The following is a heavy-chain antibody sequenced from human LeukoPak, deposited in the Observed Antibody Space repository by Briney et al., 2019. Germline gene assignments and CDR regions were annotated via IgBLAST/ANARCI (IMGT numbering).Heavy chain of an antibody. V-gene: IGHV1-2*02. CDR3: ASPLGYYDSSGYYGRMDY. Sequence: GASVKVSCKASGYTFTGYYMHWVRQAPGQGLGWMGWINPNSGGTNYAQKFQGRVTMTRDTSISTAYMELSRLRSDDTAVYYCASPLGYYDSSGYYGRMDYWGQGTLVTVSS. CDR1: GYTFTGYY. CDR2: INPNSGGT. D-gene: IGHD3-22*01. J-gene: IGHJ4*02.